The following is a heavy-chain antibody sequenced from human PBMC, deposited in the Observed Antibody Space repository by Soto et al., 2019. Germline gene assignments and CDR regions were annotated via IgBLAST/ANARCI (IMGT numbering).Heavy chain of an antibody. D-gene: IGHD1-26*01. CDR3: ARDPSIVGADGEGMYDYYGMDV. CDR2: IKQDGSEK. Sequence: EVQLVESGGGLVQPGGSLRLSCAASGFTFSSYWMSWVRQAPGKGLEWVANIKQDGSEKYYVDSVKGRFTISRDNAKNSLYLQMNSLRAEDTAVYYCARDPSIVGADGEGMYDYYGMDVWGEGTTVTVSS. CDR1: GFTFSSYW. J-gene: IGHJ6*04. V-gene: IGHV3-7*01.